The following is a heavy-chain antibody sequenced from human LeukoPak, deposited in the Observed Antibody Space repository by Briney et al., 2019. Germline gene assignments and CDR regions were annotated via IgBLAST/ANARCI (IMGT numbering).Heavy chain of an antibody. V-gene: IGHV4-31*03. CDR2: IYYSGST. J-gene: IGHJ4*02. CDR3: ARDRGSGSEFDY. Sequence: PSETLSLTCTVSGGSISRGGYYWSWIRQHPGTGLEWIGYIYYSGSTYYNPSLKSRVTISVDTSKNQFSLKLSSVTAADTAVYYCARDRGSGSEFDYWGQGTLVTVSS. D-gene: IGHD3-10*01. CDR1: GGSISRGGYY.